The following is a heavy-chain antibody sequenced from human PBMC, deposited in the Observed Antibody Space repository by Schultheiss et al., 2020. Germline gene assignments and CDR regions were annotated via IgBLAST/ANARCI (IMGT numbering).Heavy chain of an antibody. CDR1: GGTFSSYA. Sequence: SVKVSCKASGGTFSSYAISWVRQAPGQGLEWMGGIIPIFGTANYAQKFQGRVTITADESTSTAYMELSSLRSEDTAVYYCARDIGLWQLVLYGMDVWGQGTRSPSP. CDR3: ARDIGLWQLVLYGMDV. J-gene: IGHJ6*02. CDR2: IIPIFGTA. D-gene: IGHD6-6*01. V-gene: IGHV1-69*13.